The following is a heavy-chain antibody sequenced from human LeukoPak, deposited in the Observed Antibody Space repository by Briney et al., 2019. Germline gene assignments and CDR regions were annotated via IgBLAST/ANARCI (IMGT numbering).Heavy chain of an antibody. V-gene: IGHV3-43*02. CDR3: ANSAPVVNDAFDI. Sequence: GGSLRLSCAASGFTFDDYAMHWVRQAPGKGLEWVSLISGDGGSTYYADSVKGRFTISRDNSKNSLYLQMNSLRTEDTALYYCANSAPVVNDAFDIWGQGTMVTVSS. D-gene: IGHD3-22*01. CDR1: GFTFDDYA. J-gene: IGHJ3*02. CDR2: ISGDGGST.